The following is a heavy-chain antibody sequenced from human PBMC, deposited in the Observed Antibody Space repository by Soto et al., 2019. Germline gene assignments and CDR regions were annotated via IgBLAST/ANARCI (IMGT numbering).Heavy chain of an antibody. CDR2: IDPSDSQT. V-gene: IGHV5-10-1*01. J-gene: IGHJ3*02. CDR3: ARTFIDSSGYKHHDAFDI. D-gene: IGHD3-22*01. CDR1: GYSFAGYW. Sequence: GESLKISCKGSGYSFAGYWITWVRQKPGKGLEWMGRIDPSDSQTYYSPSFRGHVTISVTKSITTVFLQWSSLRSEDTAVYYCARTFIDSSGYKHHDAFDIWGQGTMVTVSS.